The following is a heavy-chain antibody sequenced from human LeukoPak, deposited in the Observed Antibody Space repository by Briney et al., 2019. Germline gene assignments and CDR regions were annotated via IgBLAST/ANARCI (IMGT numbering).Heavy chain of an antibody. V-gene: IGHV6-1*01. Sequence: PSQTLSLTCAVSGDSVSSSSATWNWIRQSTSRGLEWLVRTFYRSKWYNDYAVSVESRISINPDTSKNQFSLQLNSVTPEDTAIYYCARGAPYHLDYWGQGTLVTVSS. J-gene: IGHJ4*02. CDR2: TFYRSKWYN. CDR1: GDSVSSSSAT. CDR3: ARGAPYHLDY. D-gene: IGHD1-14*01.